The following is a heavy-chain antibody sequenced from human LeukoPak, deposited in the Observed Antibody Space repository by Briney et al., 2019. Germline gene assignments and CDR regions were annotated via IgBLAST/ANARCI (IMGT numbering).Heavy chain of an antibody. D-gene: IGHD4-17*01. Sequence: GSLRLSCAASGFTFSSYAMSWVRQAPGKGLEWIGEINHSGSTNYNPSLKSRVTISVDTSKNQFSLKLSSVTAADTAVYYCARGPYGFQFDYWGQGTLVTVSS. V-gene: IGHV4-34*01. J-gene: IGHJ4*02. CDR2: INHSGST. CDR3: ARGPYGFQFDY. CDR1: GFTFSSYA.